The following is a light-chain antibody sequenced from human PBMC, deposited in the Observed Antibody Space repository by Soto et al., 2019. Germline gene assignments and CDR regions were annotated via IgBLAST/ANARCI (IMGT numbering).Light chain of an antibody. Sequence: EIVMTQSPATLSVSPGDRATLSCRASQSVSINLAWYQQKPGQAPRLLIYGASTRATGVPCRFSGSGSGTEFTLTISALQSEDFAVYYCQQYNDWPPRTFGQGTKVEIK. CDR1: QSVSIN. CDR3: QQYNDWPPRT. CDR2: GAS. V-gene: IGKV3-15*01. J-gene: IGKJ1*01.